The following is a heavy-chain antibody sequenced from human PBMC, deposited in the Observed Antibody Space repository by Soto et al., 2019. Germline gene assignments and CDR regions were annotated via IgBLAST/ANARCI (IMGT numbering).Heavy chain of an antibody. CDR3: AKDKPGTTYFDY. CDR2: ISERGDTT. V-gene: IGHV3-23*01. Sequence: GSLKLSCAASGFTISRNAMYWVRQAPGKGLEWVSGISERGDTTHYAGSVKCRRTISRDTSKNTLYLQLNTVRADDTAVYYCAKDKPGTTYFDYWGQGILVTVSS. CDR1: GFTISRNA. J-gene: IGHJ4*02. D-gene: IGHD1-1*01.